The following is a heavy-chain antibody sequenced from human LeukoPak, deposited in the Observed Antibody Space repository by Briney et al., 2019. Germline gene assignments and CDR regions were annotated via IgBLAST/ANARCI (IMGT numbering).Heavy chain of an antibody. CDR1: GGSISSDF. CDR3: ARTKRSGGYVPYYYYYMDV. J-gene: IGHJ6*03. D-gene: IGHD1-26*01. Sequence: PSETLSLTCTVSGGSISSDFWSWIRQPPGRGLEWIGYIYYSGSTNYNPSLKSRVTISVDTSKNQVSLKLSSVTAADTAVYYCARTKRSGGYVPYYYYYMDVWGKGTTVTVSS. V-gene: IGHV4-59*01. CDR2: IYYSGST.